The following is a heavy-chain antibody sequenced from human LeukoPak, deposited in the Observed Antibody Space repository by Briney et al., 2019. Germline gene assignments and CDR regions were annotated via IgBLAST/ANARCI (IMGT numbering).Heavy chain of an antibody. Sequence: GGSLRLSCAASGFSFSDSAMHWVRQASGKGLEWVGRIRSNADTYATEYAASVTGRFTISRDDSKNTSYLQMSNQKTENTAVYYCTRSHPMVRGAFPPRYYYYYMDVWGIGTTVTISS. D-gene: IGHD3-10*01. V-gene: IGHV3-73*01. CDR3: TRSHPMVRGAFPPRYYYYYMDV. J-gene: IGHJ6*03. CDR2: IRSNADTYAT. CDR1: GFSFSDSA.